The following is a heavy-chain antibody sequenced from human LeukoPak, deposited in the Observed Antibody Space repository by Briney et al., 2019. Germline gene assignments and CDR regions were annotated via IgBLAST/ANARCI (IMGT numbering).Heavy chain of an antibody. CDR1: GASMSRYY. CDR2: IYYSGST. D-gene: IGHD2-2*01. J-gene: IGHJ6*02. V-gene: IGHV4-59*08. CDR3: ARHCSSTSCLNYYYYGMDV. Sequence: SETLSLTCSVSGASMSRYYWSWIRQPPGKGLEWIGYIYYSGSTNYNPSLKSRVTISVDTSKNQFSLKLSSVTAADTAVYYCARHCSSTSCLNYYYYGMDVWGQGTTVTVSS.